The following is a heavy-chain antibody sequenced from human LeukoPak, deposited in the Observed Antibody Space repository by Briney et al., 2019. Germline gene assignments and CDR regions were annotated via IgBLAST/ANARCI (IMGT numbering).Heavy chain of an antibody. CDR2: ISGSGGST. D-gene: IGHD6-6*01. CDR1: GFTFSSYA. Sequence: GGSLRLSCAASGFTFSSYAMSWVRQAPGKGLEWVSAISGSGGSTYYADSVKGRFTISRDNSKNTLYLQMNSLRAEDTAVYYCAKATSGIAARPGDWFDPWGQGTLVTVSS. V-gene: IGHV3-23*01. J-gene: IGHJ5*02. CDR3: AKATSGIAARPGDWFDP.